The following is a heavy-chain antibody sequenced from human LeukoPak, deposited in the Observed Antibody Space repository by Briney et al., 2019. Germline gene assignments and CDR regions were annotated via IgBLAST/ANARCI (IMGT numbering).Heavy chain of an antibody. D-gene: IGHD3-9*01. CDR2: IIPIFGTA. J-gene: IGHJ5*02. V-gene: IGHV1-69*06. Sequence: ASVKVSCKASGGTFSSYAISWVRQAPGQGLEWMGGIIPIFGTANYAQKFQGRVTITADKSTSTAYMELSSLRAEDTAVYYCAREGRNYDILTGYGVYKFDPWGQGTLVTVSS. CDR1: GGTFSSYA. CDR3: AREGRNYDILTGYGVYKFDP.